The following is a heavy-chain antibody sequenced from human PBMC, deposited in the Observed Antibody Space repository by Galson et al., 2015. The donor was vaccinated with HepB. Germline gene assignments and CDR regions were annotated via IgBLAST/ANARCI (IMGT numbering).Heavy chain of an antibody. J-gene: IGHJ4*02. CDR2: ISWNSGSI. D-gene: IGHD5-18*01. CDR1: GFTFDDCA. V-gene: IGHV3-9*01. CDR3: AKAHSYGLALDY. Sequence: SLRLSCAASGFTFDDCAMHWVRQAPGKGLEWVSGISWNSGSIGYADSVKGRFTISRDNAKNSLYLQMNSLRAEDTALYYCAKAHSYGLALDYWGQGTLVTVPS.